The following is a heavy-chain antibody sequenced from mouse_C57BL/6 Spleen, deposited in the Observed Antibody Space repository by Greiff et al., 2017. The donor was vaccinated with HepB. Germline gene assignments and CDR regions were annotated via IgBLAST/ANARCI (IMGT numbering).Heavy chain of an antibody. CDR3: ASITTVVATLDFDY. D-gene: IGHD1-1*01. Sequence: VQLQQSGAELARPGASVKLSCKASGYTFTSYGISWVKQRTGQGLEWIGEIYPRSGNTYYNEKFKGKATLTADKSSSTAYMELRSLTSEDSAVYFCASITTVVATLDFDYWGQGTTLTVSS. J-gene: IGHJ2*01. V-gene: IGHV1-81*01. CDR1: GYTFTSYG. CDR2: IYPRSGNT.